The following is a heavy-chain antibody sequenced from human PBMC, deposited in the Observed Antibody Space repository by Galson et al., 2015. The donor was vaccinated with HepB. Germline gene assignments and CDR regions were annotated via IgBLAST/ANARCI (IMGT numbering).Heavy chain of an antibody. CDR2: IIPIFGIA. D-gene: IGHD3-3*01. Sequence: SVKVSCKASGGTFSSYAISWVRQAPGQGLEWMGGIIPIFGIANYAQKFQGRVTITADKSTSTAYMELSSLRSEDTAVYYCATPHMYDFWSGYSSRDGMDVWGQGTTVTVSS. V-gene: IGHV1-69*10. J-gene: IGHJ6*02. CDR3: ATPHMYDFWSGYSSRDGMDV. CDR1: GGTFSSYA.